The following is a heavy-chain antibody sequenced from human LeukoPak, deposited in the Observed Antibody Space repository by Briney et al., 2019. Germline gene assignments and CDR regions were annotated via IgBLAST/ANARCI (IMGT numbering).Heavy chain of an antibody. CDR3: ARRGTYGSGSRGAFDI. D-gene: IGHD3-10*01. Sequence: SETLSLTCTVSGGSISNYYWNWIRQPPGKGLEWIGYIYYSGSTNYNPSLQSRVTISVDTSKNQFSLKLSSVTAADTAVYYCARRGTYGSGSRGAFDIWGQGTMVTVSS. CDR2: IYYSGST. J-gene: IGHJ3*02. V-gene: IGHV4-59*08. CDR1: GGSISNYY.